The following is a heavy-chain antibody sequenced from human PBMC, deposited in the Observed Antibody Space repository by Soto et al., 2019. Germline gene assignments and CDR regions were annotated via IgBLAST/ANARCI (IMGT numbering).Heavy chain of an antibody. D-gene: IGHD6-13*01. V-gene: IGHV3-33*01. J-gene: IGHJ6*02. CDR2: IWYDGSSK. Sequence: QVQLVESGGGVVQPAMALRLSCAASGFTFSSYGIHWVRQAPGKGLAWVAVIWYDGSSKYYADSVKGRFTISRDNSKNTLYLQMNRLSAEDTGVDYFAREAWTYSRSWYPIWDGMDVLGQGTTVTASS. CDR3: AREAWTYSRSWYPIWDGMDV. CDR1: GFTFSSYG.